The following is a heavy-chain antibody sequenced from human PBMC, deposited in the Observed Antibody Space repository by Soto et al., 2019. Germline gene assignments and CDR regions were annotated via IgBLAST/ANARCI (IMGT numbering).Heavy chain of an antibody. CDR2: IYYSGST. V-gene: IGHV4-59*01. CDR1: VGSTSSYY. D-gene: IGHD3-3*01. Sequence: ETLSLTGTVSVGSTSSYYWSWIRQPPGKGLEWIGYIYYSGSTNYNPSLKSRVTISVDTSKNQFSLKLSSVTAADTAVYYCARSEPYYDFWSGYYMGVNWFDPWGQGTLVTVSS. J-gene: IGHJ5*02. CDR3: ARSEPYYDFWSGYYMGVNWFDP.